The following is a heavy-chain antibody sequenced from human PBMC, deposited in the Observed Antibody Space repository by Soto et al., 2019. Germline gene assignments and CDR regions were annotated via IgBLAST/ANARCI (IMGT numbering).Heavy chain of an antibody. Sequence: EVQLVESGGRLVQHGGSLRLSCAASGFMFSAYWMSWVRQDPGKGLEWVATISGCASDKFYVNSVNGRFIISRDESKNTLYLHMNSLRDEYRGGFFCVRVDWQRIDSWGYGCLVRVYS. V-gene: IGHV3-7*01. CDR3: VRVDWQRIDS. CDR1: GFMFSAYW. D-gene: IGHD6-25*01. CDR2: ISGCASDK. J-gene: IGHJ5*01.